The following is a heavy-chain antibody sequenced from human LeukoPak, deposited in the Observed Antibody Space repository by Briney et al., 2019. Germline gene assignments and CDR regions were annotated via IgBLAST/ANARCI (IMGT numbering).Heavy chain of an antibody. CDR2: ISGSGGNT. Sequence: GGSLRLSCEASGFTFSAYAMTWVRQAPGKGLEWVSLISGSGGNTYCADSVKGRFTISRDNSKNTLYLQMNSLRAEDTAVYHCAKDIQCTYWGQGTLVTVSS. J-gene: IGHJ4*02. CDR3: AKDIQCTY. D-gene: IGHD2-21*01. V-gene: IGHV3-23*01. CDR1: GFTFSAYA.